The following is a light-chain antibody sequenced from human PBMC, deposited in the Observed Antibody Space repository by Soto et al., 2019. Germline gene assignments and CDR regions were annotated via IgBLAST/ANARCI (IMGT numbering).Light chain of an antibody. CDR1: SSVVGRYNY. Sequence: QSVLTQPPSASGSPGQSVTISCTGTSSVVGRYNYVSWYQHHPGKAPKLIIYDVSQRPSGVPDRFSGSKSGNTASLTVSGLQAEDEADYYCNSYADSNTYVFGTGTKGTVL. CDR2: DVS. V-gene: IGLV2-8*01. CDR3: NSYADSNTYV. J-gene: IGLJ1*01.